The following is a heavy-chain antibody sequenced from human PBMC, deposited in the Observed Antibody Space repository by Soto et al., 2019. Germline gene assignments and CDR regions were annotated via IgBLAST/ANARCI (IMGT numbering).Heavy chain of an antibody. CDR3: AKDRLARGSDPRFDP. D-gene: IGHD3-10*01. CDR2: ISATGDNT. J-gene: IGHJ5*02. CDR1: GFTFSSYA. V-gene: IGHV3-23*01. Sequence: GGSLRLSCAASGFTFSSYAMSWVRQAPGKGLEWVSTISATGDNTFYTNSVKGRLTISRDNSKNTLYLQLNSLRAEDTAVYYCAKDRLARGSDPRFDPWGQGTLVTVSS.